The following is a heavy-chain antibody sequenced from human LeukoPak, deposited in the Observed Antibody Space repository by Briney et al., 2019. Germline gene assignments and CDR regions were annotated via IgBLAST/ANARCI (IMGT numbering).Heavy chain of an antibody. CDR2: ISWNGGSI. D-gene: IGHD2-15*01. CDR3: ARDGYCSGGTCYSGVLEY. J-gene: IGHJ4*02. CDR1: GFTFDDYA. Sequence: GGSLRLSCAASGFTFDDYAMHWVRQAPGKGLEWVSGISWNGGSIGYADSVKGRFTISRDNSKNTLYLQMNSLRAEDTAMYYCARDGYCSGGTCYSGVLEYWGQGTPVTVSS. V-gene: IGHV3-9*01.